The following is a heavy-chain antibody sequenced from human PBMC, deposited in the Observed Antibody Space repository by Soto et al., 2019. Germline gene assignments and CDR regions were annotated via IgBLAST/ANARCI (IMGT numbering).Heavy chain of an antibody. D-gene: IGHD1-1*01. CDR2: IYHSGST. Sequence: QLQLQESGSGLVKPSQTLSLTCAVSGGSISSGGYSWSWIRQPPGKGLEWIGYIYHSGSTYYNPSLKSRVTISVDRSKNQYSLKLSSVTSADTAVYYCARDGGTDAFDIWGQGTMVTVSS. V-gene: IGHV4-30-2*01. CDR1: GGSISSGGYS. J-gene: IGHJ3*02. CDR3: ARDGGTDAFDI.